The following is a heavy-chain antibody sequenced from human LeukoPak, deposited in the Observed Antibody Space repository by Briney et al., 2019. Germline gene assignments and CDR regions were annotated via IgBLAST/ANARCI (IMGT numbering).Heavy chain of an antibody. V-gene: IGHV4-59*05. CDR3: VRHAALGPFDY. J-gene: IGHJ4*02. Sequence: PSETLSLTCTVSGGSISSYYWSWIRQPPGKGLEWIGSIYYSGSTYYNPSLKSPVTISVDTSKNQFSLKRTSVTAADTAVYYCVRHAALGPFDYWGQGTLVTVSS. D-gene: IGHD7-27*01. CDR2: IYYSGST. CDR1: GGSISSYY.